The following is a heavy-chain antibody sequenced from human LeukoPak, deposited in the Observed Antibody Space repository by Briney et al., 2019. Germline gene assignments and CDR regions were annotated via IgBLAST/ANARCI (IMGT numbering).Heavy chain of an antibody. CDR1: GFTFNIYA. D-gene: IGHD3-10*01. J-gene: IGHJ4*02. V-gene: IGHV3-23*01. Sequence: GGSLRLSCSASGFTFNIYAMGWLRPAPGKGLEWFLAVSGGNDNTQYADPGKGRFTISRENSKNKLYLQMNSLRAGDTALYYCAKVAYYYGSGSYFQAYFDYWGQGTLVTVSS. CDR2: VSGGNDNT. CDR3: AKVAYYYGSGSYFQAYFDY.